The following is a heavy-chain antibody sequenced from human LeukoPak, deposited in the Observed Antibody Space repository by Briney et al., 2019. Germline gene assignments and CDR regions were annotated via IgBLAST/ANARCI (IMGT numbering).Heavy chain of an antibody. Sequence: ASVKVSCKASGYTCTSYGISWVRQAPGQGLEWMGWISAYNGNTNYAQKLQGRVTMTTDTSTNTAYMVLRSLRSDDTAVYYCATANWGLWDFDYWGQGTLVTVSS. CDR2: ISAYNGNT. CDR1: GYTCTSYG. CDR3: ATANWGLWDFDY. V-gene: IGHV1-18*01. D-gene: IGHD7-27*01. J-gene: IGHJ4*02.